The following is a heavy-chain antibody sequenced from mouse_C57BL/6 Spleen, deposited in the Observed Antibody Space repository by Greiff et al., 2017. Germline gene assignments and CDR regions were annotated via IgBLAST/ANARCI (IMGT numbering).Heavy chain of an antibody. V-gene: IGHV5-4*01. D-gene: IGHD3-1*01. CDR1: GFTFSSYA. J-gene: IGHJ4*01. CDR2: ISDGGSYT. Sequence: EVQVVESGGGLVKPGGSLKLSCAASGFTFSSYAMSWVRQTPEKRLEWVATISDGGSYTYYPDNVKGRFTISRDNAKNNLYLQMSHLKSEDTAMYYCARDSGREMDYWGQGTSVTVSS. CDR3: ARDSGREMDY.